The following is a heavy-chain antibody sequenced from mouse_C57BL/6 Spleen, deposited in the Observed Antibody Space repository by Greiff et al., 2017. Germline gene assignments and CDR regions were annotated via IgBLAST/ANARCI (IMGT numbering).Heavy chain of an antibody. CDR1: GFSLTSYG. CDR3: ARQDGYYTWFAY. J-gene: IGHJ3*01. Sequence: VMLVESGPGLVQPSQSLSITCTVSGFSLTSYGVHWVRQSPGKGLEWLGVIWSGGSTDYNAAFISRLSISKDNSKSQVFFKMNSLQADDTAIYYCARQDGYYTWFAYWGQGTLVTVSA. D-gene: IGHD2-3*01. V-gene: IGHV2-2*01. CDR2: IWSGGST.